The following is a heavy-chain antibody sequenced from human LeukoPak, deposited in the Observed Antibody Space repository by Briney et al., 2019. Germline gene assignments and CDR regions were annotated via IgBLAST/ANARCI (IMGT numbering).Heavy chain of an antibody. D-gene: IGHD4-11*01. CDR3: ARPSRVSVTTWASKVRYYFDY. CDR2: IYYSGST. V-gene: IGHV4-39*07. CDR1: GGSISSSSYY. J-gene: IGHJ4*02. Sequence: PSETLFLTCTVSGGSISSSSYYWGWIRQPPGKGLEWIGSIYYSGSTYYNPSLKSRVTISVDTSKNQFSLKLSSVTAADTAVYYCARPSRVSVTTWASKVRYYFDYWGQGTLVTVSS.